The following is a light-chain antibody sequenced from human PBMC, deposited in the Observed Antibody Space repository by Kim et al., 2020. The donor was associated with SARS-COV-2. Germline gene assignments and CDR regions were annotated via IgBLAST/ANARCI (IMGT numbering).Light chain of an antibody. J-gene: IGLJ2*01. CDR2: RND. V-gene: IGLV1-44*01. CDR3: AAWDDSLKGVV. Sequence: GQRVTISCTGSSSNIGGDTVTLYQHLPGTAPKVLIHRNDGRPSGVPDRFSGSKSGTSASLAISGLQSEDEADYHCAAWDDSLKGVVFGGGTQLTVL. CDR1: SSNIGGDT.